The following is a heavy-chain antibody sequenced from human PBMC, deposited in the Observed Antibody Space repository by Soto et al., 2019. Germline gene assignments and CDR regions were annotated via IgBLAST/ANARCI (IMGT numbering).Heavy chain of an antibody. CDR2: ISYDGSNK. J-gene: IGHJ4*02. Sequence: GESLKISCAASGFTFSSYAMHWVRQAPGKGLEWVAVISYDGSNKYYADSVKGRFTISRDNSKNTLYLQMNSLRAEDTAVYYCARSRGEGHFDYWGQGTLVTVSS. CDR3: ARSRGEGHFDY. D-gene: IGHD3-16*01. V-gene: IGHV3-30-3*01. CDR1: GFTFSSYA.